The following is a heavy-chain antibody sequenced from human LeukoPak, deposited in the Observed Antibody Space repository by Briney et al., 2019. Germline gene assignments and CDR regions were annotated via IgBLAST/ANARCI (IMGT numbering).Heavy chain of an antibody. D-gene: IGHD3-22*01. CDR3: ARASYSYDINGWVPFDY. CDR1: GNSIGSGDNY. J-gene: IGHJ4*02. CDR2: IYTSGST. Sequence: SETLSLTCTVSGNSIGSGDNYWSWIRQPAGKGLEWIGRIYTSGSTNYNPSLKSRVTISGDTSKNQFSLRLSSVTAADTAVYYCARASYSYDINGWVPFDYWGQGTLVTVSS. V-gene: IGHV4-61*02.